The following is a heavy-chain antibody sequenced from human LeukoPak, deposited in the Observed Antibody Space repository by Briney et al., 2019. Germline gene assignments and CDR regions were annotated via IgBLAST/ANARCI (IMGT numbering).Heavy chain of an antibody. CDR2: IYSGGST. CDR3: ARDHYGAFDI. D-gene: IGHD3-10*01. V-gene: IGHV3-53*01. J-gene: IGHJ3*02. Sequence: GGSLRLSCAASGFTVSSNYMSWVRQAPGKRLEWVSVIYSGGSTYYADSVKGRFTISRDNSKNTLYLQMDSLRAEDTAVYYCARDHYGAFDIWGQGTMVTVSS. CDR1: GFTVSSNY.